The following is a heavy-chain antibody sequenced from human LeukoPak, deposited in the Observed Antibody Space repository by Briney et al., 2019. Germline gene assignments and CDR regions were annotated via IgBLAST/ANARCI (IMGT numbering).Heavy chain of an antibody. CDR2: INHSGST. Sequence: PSETLSLTCAVYGGSFSGYYWSWIRQPPGKGLEWIGEINHSGSTNYNPFLKSRVTISVDTSKNQFSLKLSSVTAADTAVYYCARLQTGYFYYYGMDVWGQGTTVTVSS. CDR1: GGSFSGYY. D-gene: IGHD3-9*01. V-gene: IGHV4-34*01. J-gene: IGHJ6*02. CDR3: ARLQTGYFYYYGMDV.